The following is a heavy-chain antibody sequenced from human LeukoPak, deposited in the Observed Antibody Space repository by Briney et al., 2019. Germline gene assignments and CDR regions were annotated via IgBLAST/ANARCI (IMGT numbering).Heavy chain of an antibody. CDR1: GYSISSGYY. D-gene: IGHD3-22*01. J-gene: IGHJ4*02. Sequence: SETLSLTCTVSGYSISSGYYWGWIRQPPGKGLEWIGSIYHSGSTYYNPSLKSRVPISVDTSKNQFSLKLSSVPAADTAVYYCARDPPAYHYDSSGYPLPFDYWGQGTLVTVSS. CDR3: ARDPPAYHYDSSGYPLPFDY. V-gene: IGHV4-38-2*02. CDR2: IYHSGST.